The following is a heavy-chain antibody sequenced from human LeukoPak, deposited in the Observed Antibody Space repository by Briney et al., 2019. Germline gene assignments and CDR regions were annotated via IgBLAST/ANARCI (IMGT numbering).Heavy chain of an antibody. CDR2: ISYDGSNK. V-gene: IGHV3-30*14. CDR3: ARSGRGPRGLSHYFFDF. Sequence: GGSLRLSCAASGFTFINYPMHWVRQAPGKGLEWVAIISYDGSNKYYADSVKGRFTISRDNSKNTLYLQMNSLRAGDTAVYYCARSGRGPRGLSHYFFDFWGQGTLVTVSS. CDR1: GFTFINYP. D-gene: IGHD3-10*01. J-gene: IGHJ4*02.